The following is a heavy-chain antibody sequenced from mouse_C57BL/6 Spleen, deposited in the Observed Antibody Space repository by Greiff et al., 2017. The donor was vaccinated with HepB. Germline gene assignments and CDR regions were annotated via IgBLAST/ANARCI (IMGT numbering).Heavy chain of an antibody. J-gene: IGHJ3*01. CDR3: ARGGPLFAY. V-gene: IGHV1-82*01. Sequence: VQGVESGPELVKPGASVKISCKASGYAFSSSWMNWVKQRPGKGLEWIGRIYPGDGDTNYNGKFKGKATLTADKSSSTAYMQLSSLTSEDSAVYFCARGGPLFAYWGQGTLVTVSA. CDR2: IYPGDGDT. CDR1: GYAFSSSW.